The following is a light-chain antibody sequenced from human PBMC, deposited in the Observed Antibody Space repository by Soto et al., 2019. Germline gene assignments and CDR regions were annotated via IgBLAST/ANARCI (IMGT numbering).Light chain of an antibody. CDR2: EVT. CDR1: GSDIGGYNH. CDR3: QSYDSSLSGYV. J-gene: IGLJ1*01. Sequence: QSALTQPASVSGSPGQSITISCTGTGSDIGGYNHVSWYQHHPGKAPKLIIYEVTNRPSGVPARFSGSKSGTSASLAIAGLQAEDEGDYYCQSYDSSLSGYVFGTGTKLTVL. V-gene: IGLV2-14*01.